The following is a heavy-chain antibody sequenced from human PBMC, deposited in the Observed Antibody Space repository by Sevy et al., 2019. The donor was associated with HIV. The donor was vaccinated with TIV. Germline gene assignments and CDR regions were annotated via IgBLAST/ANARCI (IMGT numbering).Heavy chain of an antibody. CDR2: IGSSNSYI. CDR1: GFSFSSYS. CDR3: ARSYSSSWYILYYFDY. D-gene: IGHD6-13*01. J-gene: IGHJ4*02. Sequence: GSLRLSCVASGFSFSSYSVSWVRQAPGKGLEWVAAIGSSNSYIYYADSVKGRFTISRDNAKNTLFLHMNTRRAEDTAVYYCARSYSSSWYILYYFDYWGQGTPVTVSS. V-gene: IGHV3-21*01.